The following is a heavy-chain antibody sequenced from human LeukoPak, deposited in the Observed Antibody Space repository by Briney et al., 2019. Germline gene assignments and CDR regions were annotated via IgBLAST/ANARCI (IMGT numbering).Heavy chain of an antibody. J-gene: IGHJ4*02. Sequence: GGSLRLSCVASGFSFSDYYMSWIRQAPGKGLEYVSAISSNGGSTYYANSVKGRFTISRDNSKNTLYLQMSSLRAEDMAVYYCARERGYSSGWVDYWGQGTLVTVSS. CDR3: ARERGYSSGWVDY. V-gene: IGHV3-64*01. CDR1: GFSFSDYY. CDR2: ISSNGGST. D-gene: IGHD6-19*01.